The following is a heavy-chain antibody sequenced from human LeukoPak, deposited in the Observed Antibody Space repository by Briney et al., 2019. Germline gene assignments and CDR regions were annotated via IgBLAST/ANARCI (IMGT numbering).Heavy chain of an antibody. CDR2: IYYSGST. CDR1: GGSISSGDYY. Sequence: SETLSLTCTVSGGSISSGDYYWSWIRQPPGKGLEWIGYIYYSGSTYYNPPLKSRVTISVDTSKNQFSLKLSSVTAADTAVYYCASISGYSSSWYSIYYFDYWGQGTLVTVSS. D-gene: IGHD6-13*01. V-gene: IGHV4-30-4*02. CDR3: ASISGYSSSWYSIYYFDY. J-gene: IGHJ4*02.